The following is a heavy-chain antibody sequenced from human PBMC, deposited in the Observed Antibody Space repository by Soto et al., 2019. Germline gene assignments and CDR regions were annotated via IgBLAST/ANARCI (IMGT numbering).Heavy chain of an antibody. V-gene: IGHV4-38-2*02. CDR2: IYRTGST. Sequence: SETLSLTCAVSGYSISGGYYWGWIRQPPGKGLEWIGSIYRTGSTYYSPSLESRVTISVDTSKNHFSLKLSSVTAADTAVYYCARDSSSWFDYWGQGTLVTVS. D-gene: IGHD6-13*01. CDR1: GYSISGGYY. CDR3: ARDSSSWFDY. J-gene: IGHJ4*02.